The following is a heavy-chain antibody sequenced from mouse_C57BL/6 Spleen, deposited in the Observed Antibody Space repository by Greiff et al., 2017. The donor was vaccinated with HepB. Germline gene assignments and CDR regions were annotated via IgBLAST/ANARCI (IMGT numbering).Heavy chain of an antibody. Sequence: QVQLQQPGAELVMPGASVKLSCKASGYTFTSYWMHWVKQRPGQGLEWIGEIDPSDSYTNYNQKFKGKSTLTVDKSSSTAYMQLSSLTSEDSAVYYSARYYYGSSYAMDYWGQGTSVTVSS. J-gene: IGHJ4*01. D-gene: IGHD1-1*01. CDR3: ARYYYGSSYAMDY. V-gene: IGHV1-69*01. CDR2: IDPSDSYT. CDR1: GYTFTSYW.